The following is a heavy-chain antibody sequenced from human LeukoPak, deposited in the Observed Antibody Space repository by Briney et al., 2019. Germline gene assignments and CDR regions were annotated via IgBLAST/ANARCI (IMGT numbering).Heavy chain of an antibody. CDR3: ARHSGMTTVTAYLDC. V-gene: IGHV4-34*01. J-gene: IGHJ4*02. D-gene: IGHD4-17*01. Sequence: PSETLSLTCAVYGGSFSGYYWSWIRQPPGKGLEWIGSIYYSGDTYYNPSLKSRVTISVDTSKNQFSLKLSSVTAADTAVYYCARHSGMTTVTAYLDCWGQGTLVTVSS. CDR1: GGSFSGYY. CDR2: IYYSGDT.